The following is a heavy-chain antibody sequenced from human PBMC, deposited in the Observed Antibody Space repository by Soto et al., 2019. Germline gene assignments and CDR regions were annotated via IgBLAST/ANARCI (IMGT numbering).Heavy chain of an antibody. CDR3: ARGSSGYSSSWYGGNWFDP. Sequence: PSETLSLTCTFSVGSISIGGYYWSGIRQHPGKGLEWIGYIYYSGSTYYNPSLKSRVTIPVDTSKNQFSLKLSSVTAADTAVYYCARGSSGYSSSWYGGNWFDPWGQGTLVTVSS. J-gene: IGHJ5*02. CDR1: VGSISIGGYY. V-gene: IGHV4-31*03. D-gene: IGHD6-13*01. CDR2: IYYSGST.